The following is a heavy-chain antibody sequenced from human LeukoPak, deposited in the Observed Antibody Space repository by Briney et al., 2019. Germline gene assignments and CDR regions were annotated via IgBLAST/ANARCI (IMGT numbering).Heavy chain of an antibody. J-gene: IGHJ4*02. D-gene: IGHD6-19*01. CDR1: GFTFSSYA. CDR2: ISGSGGST. V-gene: IGHV3-23*01. CDR3: AKVPPRIAVAGTRFDY. Sequence: GGSLRLSCAASGFTFSSYAMSWVRQAPGKGLEWVSAISGSGGSTYYADSVKGRFTISRDNSKNTLYLQMNSLRAEDTAVYYCAKVPPRIAVAGTRFDYWGQGTLVTVSS.